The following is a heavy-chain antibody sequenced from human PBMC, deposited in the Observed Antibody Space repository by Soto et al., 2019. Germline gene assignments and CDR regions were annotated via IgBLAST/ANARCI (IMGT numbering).Heavy chain of an antibody. J-gene: IGHJ3*01. CDR2: MDPEDGVT. CDR1: GNSLMELS. Sequence: QVHLLQSGAEVKKPGASVKVSCKVSGNSLMELSMHWVRQGPGKGLEWMGGMDPEDGVTRYAPKFQGRVTMTEDTSTDTAYMELRSLTSEDTAVYFCATMWPFCGGDCSTALDFWGQGTMVTVSS. CDR3: ATMWPFCGGDCSTALDF. D-gene: IGHD2-21*01. V-gene: IGHV1-24*01.